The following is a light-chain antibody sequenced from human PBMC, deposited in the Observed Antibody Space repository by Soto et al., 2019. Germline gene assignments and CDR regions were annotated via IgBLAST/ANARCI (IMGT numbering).Light chain of an antibody. CDR2: SNN. Sequence: QSVLTQPPSASGTPGQRVTISCSGSSSNIGSNTVYWYQQLQGTAPKLLIYSNNQRPTGVPDRFSGSKSGTSASLAISGFQSEDEAEYYYAAWDDGLNGVVFGGGTKLTVL. V-gene: IGLV1-44*01. J-gene: IGLJ2*01. CDR1: SSNIGSNT. CDR3: AAWDDGLNGVV.